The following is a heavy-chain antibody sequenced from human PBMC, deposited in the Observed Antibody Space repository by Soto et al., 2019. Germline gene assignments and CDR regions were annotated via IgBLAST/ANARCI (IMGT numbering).Heavy chain of an antibody. CDR3: ARWSSQYYGSGSYYKPRGGYFDY. CDR2: IYYSGST. D-gene: IGHD3-10*01. J-gene: IGHJ4*02. V-gene: IGHV4-30-4*01. CDR1: GGSISSGDYY. Sequence: SETLSLTCTVSGGSISSGDYYWSWIRQPPGKGLEWIGYIYYSGSTYYNPSLKSRVTISVDTSKNQFSLKLSSVTAADTAVYYCARWSSQYYGSGSYYKPRGGYFDYWGQGTLVTVSS.